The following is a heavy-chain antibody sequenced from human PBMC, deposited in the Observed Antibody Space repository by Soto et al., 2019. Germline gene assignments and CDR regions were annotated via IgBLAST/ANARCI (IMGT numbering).Heavy chain of an antibody. V-gene: IGHV3-30*18. CDR2: ISYDGSNK. Sequence: QVQLVESGGGVVQPGRSLRLSCAASGFTFSSYGMHWVRQAPGKGLEWVAVISYDGSNKYYADSVKGRFTISRDNSNNTLYLQMNSLRAEDTAVYYCAKAGDSSGYYYVWGQGTLVTVSS. CDR1: GFTFSSYG. J-gene: IGHJ4*02. D-gene: IGHD3-22*01. CDR3: AKAGDSSGYYYV.